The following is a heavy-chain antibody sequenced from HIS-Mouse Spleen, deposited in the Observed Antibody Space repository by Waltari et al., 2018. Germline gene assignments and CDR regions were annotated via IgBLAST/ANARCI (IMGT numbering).Heavy chain of an antibody. CDR3: ARKRTASGWFDP. D-gene: IGHD2-21*02. V-gene: IGHV4-39*01. J-gene: IGHJ5*02. CDR2: IYYSGST. Sequence: QLQLQESGPGLVKPSETLSLTCTCSGVSISSIRYYWGWLRQPPGKGLEWIGSIYYSGSTYYNPSLKSRVTISVDTSKNQFSLKLSSVTAADTAVYYCARKRTASGWFDPWGQGTLVTVSS. CDR1: GVSISSIRYY.